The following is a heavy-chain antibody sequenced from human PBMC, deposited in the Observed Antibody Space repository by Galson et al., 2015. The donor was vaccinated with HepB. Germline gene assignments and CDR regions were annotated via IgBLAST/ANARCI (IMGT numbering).Heavy chain of an antibody. CDR1: GYTFTSYD. D-gene: IGHD4-11*01. CDR3: ARGEAVRGYYYMAV. J-gene: IGHJ6*03. Sequence: SVKVSCKASGYTFTSYDINWVRQATGQGLEWMGWMHPNNGNTGYAQKFQGRVTMTRNTSISTAYMEVSSLRSEDTAVYYCARGEAVRGYYYMAVWGKGTTVTVSS. V-gene: IGHV1-8*01. CDR2: MHPNNGNT.